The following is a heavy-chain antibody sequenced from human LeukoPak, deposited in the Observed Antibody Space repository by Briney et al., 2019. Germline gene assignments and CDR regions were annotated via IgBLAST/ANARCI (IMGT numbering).Heavy chain of an antibody. Sequence: SETLSLTRAVYGGSFSGYYWSWIRQPPGKGLEWIGEINHSGSTNYNPSLKSRVTISVDTSKNQFSLKLSSVTAADTAVYYCASSRIAVAGTSFDYWGQGTLVTVSS. CDR3: ASSRIAVAGTSFDY. D-gene: IGHD6-19*01. V-gene: IGHV4-34*01. CDR2: INHSGST. J-gene: IGHJ4*02. CDR1: GGSFSGYY.